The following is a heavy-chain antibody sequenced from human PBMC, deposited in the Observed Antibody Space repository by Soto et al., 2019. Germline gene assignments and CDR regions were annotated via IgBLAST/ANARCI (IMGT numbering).Heavy chain of an antibody. CDR3: ARGGQWDSLSSASATFDY. CDR1: GGSLSNYA. V-gene: IGHV1-69*12. J-gene: IGHJ4*02. Sequence: VQVVQSGAEVKSPGSSVKISCKPSGGSLSNYALSWVRQAPGQGLEWMGGIIPVSGTTKYAQKFEGRLMMTADESTTTAYMELSGLRYEDPAIYYCARGGQWDSLSSASATFDYWGQGTPVTVSS. D-gene: IGHD1-26*01. CDR2: IIPVSGTT.